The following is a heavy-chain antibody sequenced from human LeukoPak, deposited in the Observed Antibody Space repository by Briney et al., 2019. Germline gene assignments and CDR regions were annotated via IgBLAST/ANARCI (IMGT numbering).Heavy chain of an antibody. CDR3: ARDVEWSPYYYMDV. CDR2: IYYSGST. CDR1: GGSISSYY. Sequence: SETLSLTCTVSGGSISSYYWSWIRQPPGKGLEWIGYIYYSGSTNYNPSLKSRVTISVDTSKNQFSLKLSSGTAADTAVYYCARDVEWSPYYYMDVWGKGTTVTVSS. V-gene: IGHV4-59*01. D-gene: IGHD3-3*01. J-gene: IGHJ6*03.